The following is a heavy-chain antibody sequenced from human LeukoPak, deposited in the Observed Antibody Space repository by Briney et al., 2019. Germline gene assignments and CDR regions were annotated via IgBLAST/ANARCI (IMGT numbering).Heavy chain of an antibody. CDR3: ARSPGVGTGFDY. J-gene: IGHJ4*02. CDR1: GFSLRTRGVG. Sequence: KESAPTLVKPTPTLTLTCTFSGFSLRTRGVGVGCIRQPPGKALEWLSLIYWNDDKRYSTSLKTRLTITRDTSKNQVVLTVTDMDPVDTATYYCARSPGVGTGFDYWGQGSLVTVSS. D-gene: IGHD1-1*01. V-gene: IGHV2-5*01. CDR2: IYWNDDK.